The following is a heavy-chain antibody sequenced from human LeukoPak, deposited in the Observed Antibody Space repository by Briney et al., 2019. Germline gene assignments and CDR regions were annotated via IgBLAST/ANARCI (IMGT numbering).Heavy chain of an antibody. Sequence: GGSLRLSCAASGFTFRNYAMSWLRQAPGKGLEWVSGISGSGGSTHYADSVKGRSTISRDNAKTSVYLQMNSLRDEDTAMYYCARDGGPMIRGVIGLWGHGTLVTVSS. V-gene: IGHV3-23*01. CDR1: GFTFRNYA. D-gene: IGHD3-10*01. CDR3: ARDGGPMIRGVIGL. J-gene: IGHJ5*02. CDR2: ISGSGGST.